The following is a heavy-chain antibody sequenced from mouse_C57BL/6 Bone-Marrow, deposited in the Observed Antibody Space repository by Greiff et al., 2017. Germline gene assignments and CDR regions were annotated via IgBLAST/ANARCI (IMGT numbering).Heavy chain of an antibody. J-gene: IGHJ3*01. CDR1: GYTFTSYD. CDR3: ARGGLRAWFAY. CDR2: IYPRAGST. V-gene: IGHV1-85*01. D-gene: IGHD2-4*01. Sequence: VQVVESGPELVKPGASVKLSCKASGYTFTSYDINWVKQRPGQGLEWIGWIYPRAGSTKYNEKFKGKATLTVATSSSTAYMELHSLTSEDSAVYFCARGGLRAWFAYWGQGTLVTVSA.